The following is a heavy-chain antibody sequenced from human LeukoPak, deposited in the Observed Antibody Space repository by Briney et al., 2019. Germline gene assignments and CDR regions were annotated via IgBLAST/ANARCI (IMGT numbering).Heavy chain of an antibody. CDR1: GFTFSSYS. D-gene: IGHD3-22*01. Sequence: GGSLRLACAASGFTFSSYSMNWVRQAPGKGLEWVSSISSSSCYIYYADSVKGRFTISRDNATNSLYLQMNSLRAEDTAVYYCARGKWGYYYDSSGYYYGFDYWGQGTLVTVSS. V-gene: IGHV3-21*01. CDR2: ISSSSCYI. CDR3: ARGKWGYYYDSSGYYYGFDY. J-gene: IGHJ4*02.